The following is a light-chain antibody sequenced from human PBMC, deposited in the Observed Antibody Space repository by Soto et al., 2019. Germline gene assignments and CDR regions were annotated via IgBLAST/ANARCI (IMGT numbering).Light chain of an antibody. CDR3: QQYGRSPWT. J-gene: IGKJ1*01. CDR1: QSVSSSD. CDR2: GAS. V-gene: IGKV3-20*01. Sequence: EIVLTQPPGTLSLSPGERATLSCRASQSVSSSDLAWYQQKPGQAPRLLIFGASNRATGIPDRSSGSGSGTAFTLTISRLEPEDFAVYYCQQYGRSPWTFGQGTKVEIK.